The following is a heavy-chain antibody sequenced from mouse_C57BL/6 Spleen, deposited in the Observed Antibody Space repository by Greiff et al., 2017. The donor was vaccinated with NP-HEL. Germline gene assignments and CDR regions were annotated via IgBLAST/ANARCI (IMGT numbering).Heavy chain of an antibody. Sequence: QVTLKESGPGILQSSQTLSLTCSFSGFSLSTSGMGVSWIRQPSGKGLEWLAHIYWDDDKRYNPSLKSRLTISKDTSRNQVFLKITSVDTADTATYYCARVHDDAAWFAYWGQGTLVTVSA. CDR1: GFSLSTSGMG. CDR3: ARVHDDAAWFAY. CDR2: IYWDDDK. D-gene: IGHD2-12*01. J-gene: IGHJ3*01. V-gene: IGHV8-12*01.